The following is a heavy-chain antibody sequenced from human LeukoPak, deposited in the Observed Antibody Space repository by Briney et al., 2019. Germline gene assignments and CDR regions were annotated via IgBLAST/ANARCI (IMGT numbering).Heavy chain of an antibody. CDR3: ARDGEIAVAGRPEYFQH. D-gene: IGHD6-19*01. Sequence: GGSLRLSCAASGFTFSSYAMSWVRQAPGKGLEWVSSISSSSSYIYYADSVKGRFTISRDNAKNSLYLQMNSLRAEDTAVYYCARDGEIAVAGRPEYFQHWGQGTLVTVSS. CDR2: ISSSSSYI. J-gene: IGHJ1*01. V-gene: IGHV3-21*01. CDR1: GFTFSSYA.